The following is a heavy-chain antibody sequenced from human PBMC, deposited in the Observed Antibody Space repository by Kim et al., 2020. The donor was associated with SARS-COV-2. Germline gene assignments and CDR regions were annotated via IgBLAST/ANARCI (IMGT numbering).Heavy chain of an antibody. CDR3: ATCITMVRGVYYYYGMDV. CDR1: GGTFSSYA. Sequence: SVKVSCKASGGTFSSYAISWVRQAPGQGLEWMGGIIPIFGTANYAQKFQGRVTITADESTSTAYMELSSLRSEDTAVYYCATCITMVRGVYYYYGMDVWSQGTTVTVSS. V-gene: IGHV1-69*13. J-gene: IGHJ6*02. D-gene: IGHD3-10*01. CDR2: IIPIFGTA.